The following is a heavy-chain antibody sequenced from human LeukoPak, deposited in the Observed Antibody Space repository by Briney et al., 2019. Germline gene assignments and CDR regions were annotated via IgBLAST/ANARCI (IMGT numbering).Heavy chain of an antibody. V-gene: IGHV4-34*01. CDR2: INHSGST. J-gene: IGHJ6*02. CDR1: GGSFSGYY. D-gene: IGHD6-19*01. Sequence: SETLSLTCAVYGGSFSGYYWSWIRQPPGKGLEWIGEINHSGSTDYNPSLKSRVTFSVDTSKNQFSLKLSSVTAADTAVYYCARGPYSSGWSNYYYGMDVWGQGTTVTVSS. CDR3: ARGPYSSGWSNYYYGMDV.